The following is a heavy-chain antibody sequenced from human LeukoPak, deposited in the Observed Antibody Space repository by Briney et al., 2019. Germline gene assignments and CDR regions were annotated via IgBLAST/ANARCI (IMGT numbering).Heavy chain of an antibody. V-gene: IGHV3-30*02. CDR2: IRYDGSNK. D-gene: IGHD2-2*01. Sequence: GGSLRLSCAASGFTFSSYGMHWVRQAPGKGLEWVAFIRYDGSNKYYADSVKGRFTISRDNSKNTVSLQMNSLRAEDTAVYYCARDSSDIVVVPAAIGLQNWFDPWGQGTLVTVSS. CDR3: ARDSSDIVVVPAAIGLQNWFDP. J-gene: IGHJ5*02. CDR1: GFTFSSYG.